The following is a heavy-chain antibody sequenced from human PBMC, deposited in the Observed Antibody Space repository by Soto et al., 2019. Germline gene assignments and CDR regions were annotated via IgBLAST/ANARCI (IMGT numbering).Heavy chain of an antibody. CDR3: ASEGIAAQGGFDP. V-gene: IGHV1-46*01. CDR1: GYTFTSYY. CDR2: INPSGGST. D-gene: IGHD6-13*01. Sequence: QVQLVQSGAEVKKPGASVKVSCKASGYTFTSYYMHWVRQAPGQGLEWMGIINPSGGSTSYAQKFQGRVSMTRDTSTSTVYMELSSLRSEDTAVYYCASEGIAAQGGFDPWGQGTLVTVSS. J-gene: IGHJ5*02.